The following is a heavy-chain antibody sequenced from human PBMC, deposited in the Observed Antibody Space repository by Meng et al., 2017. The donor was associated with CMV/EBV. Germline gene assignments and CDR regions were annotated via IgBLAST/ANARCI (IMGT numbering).Heavy chain of an antibody. CDR3: TRSVVMDV. Sequence: GGSLRLSCAASGFTFRSHEMNRVRQAPGKGLEWISYISVPVNIIYYADSVKGRFTISRDNAKNSLYLQMDSLRAEDTAVYYCTRSVVMDVWGQGTTVTVSS. V-gene: IGHV3-48*03. D-gene: IGHD6-6*01. CDR1: GFTFRSHE. CDR2: ISVPVNII. J-gene: IGHJ6*02.